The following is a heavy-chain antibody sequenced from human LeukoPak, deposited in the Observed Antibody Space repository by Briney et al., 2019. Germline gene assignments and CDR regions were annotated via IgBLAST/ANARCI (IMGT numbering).Heavy chain of an antibody. CDR1: GYTFTSYG. D-gene: IGHD3-10*01. V-gene: IGHV1-18*03. Sequence: ASVKVSCKASGYTFTSYGISWVRQAPGQGLEWMGWISAYNGNTNYAQKLQGRVTMTTDTSTSTAYMELRSLRSDDMAVYYCARVPDTLWFGELLSGRPVYFDYWGQGTLVTVSS. CDR3: ARVPDTLWFGELLSGRPVYFDY. CDR2: ISAYNGNT. J-gene: IGHJ4*02.